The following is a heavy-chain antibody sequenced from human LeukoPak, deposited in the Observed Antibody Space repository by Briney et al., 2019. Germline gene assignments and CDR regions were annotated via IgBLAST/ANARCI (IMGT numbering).Heavy chain of an antibody. D-gene: IGHD1-14*01. V-gene: IGHV3-21*05. CDR2: ITSNSDHR. CDR3: ARAERY. J-gene: IGHJ4*02. Sequence: GGSLRLSCAASRFTFSGYSMNWVRQAPGKGLEWVSYITSNSDHRFYVPSVRGRFTISRDNTKNLLYLQMNSLRAEDTAVYYCARAERYWGQGTLVTVSS. CDR1: RFTFSGYS.